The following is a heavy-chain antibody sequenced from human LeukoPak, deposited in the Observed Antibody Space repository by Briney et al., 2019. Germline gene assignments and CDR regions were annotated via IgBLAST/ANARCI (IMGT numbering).Heavy chain of an antibody. CDR2: INPNSGGT. J-gene: IGHJ4*02. CDR1: GYTFTGYY. V-gene: IGHV1-2*02. Sequence: ASVKVSCKASGYTFTGYYMHWVRQAPGQGLEWMGWINPNSGGTNYAQEFQGRVTMTRDTSISTAYMELSRLRSDDTAVYYCARVGATCFDYWGQGTLVTVSS. D-gene: IGHD1-26*01. CDR3: ARVGATCFDY.